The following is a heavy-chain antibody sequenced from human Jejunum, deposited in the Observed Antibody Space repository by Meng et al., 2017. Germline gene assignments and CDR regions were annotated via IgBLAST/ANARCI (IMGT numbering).Heavy chain of an antibody. CDR2: IDPTGGSI. CDR1: GFTLSIHW. J-gene: IGHJ6*02. Sequence: GGSLRLSCAASGFTLSIHWLTWVRQTPGKGLEWVSYIDPTGGSIFYTDSVKGRLTISRDNAKNSLFLQMNSLRDEDTAVYYCARGHYGLDVWGQGTMVTVSS. CDR3: ARGHYGLDV. V-gene: IGHV3-11*01.